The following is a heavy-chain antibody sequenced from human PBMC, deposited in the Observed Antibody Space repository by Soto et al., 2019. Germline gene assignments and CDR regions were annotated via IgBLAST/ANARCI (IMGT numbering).Heavy chain of an antibody. CDR2: IYPGDSDT. V-gene: IGHV5-51*01. Sequence: PGESLKVSCKGSGYSFTSYWIGWVRQMPGKGLECMGIIYPGDSDTRYSPSFQGQVTISADKSISTAYLQWSSLKASDTAMYYCARAMVRGKNYYGVDVWGQGTTVTVSS. CDR3: ARAMVRGKNYYGVDV. J-gene: IGHJ6*02. CDR1: GYSFTSYW. D-gene: IGHD3-10*01.